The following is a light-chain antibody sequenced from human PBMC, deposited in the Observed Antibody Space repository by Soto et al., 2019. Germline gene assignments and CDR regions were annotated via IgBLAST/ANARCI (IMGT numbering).Light chain of an antibody. Sequence: EIVLTQSPATLSLSPGERATLSYRASQSVSNYLGWYQQNPGQAPRLLIYDASTRATGIPARFTGSGSGTDFTLTISSLEPEDFAVYYCQQRSNWPLTFGGGTKVEIK. CDR1: QSVSNY. CDR3: QQRSNWPLT. J-gene: IGKJ4*01. CDR2: DAS. V-gene: IGKV3-11*01.